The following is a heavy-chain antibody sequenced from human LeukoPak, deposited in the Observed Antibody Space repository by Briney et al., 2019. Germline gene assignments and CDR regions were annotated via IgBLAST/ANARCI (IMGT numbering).Heavy chain of an antibody. CDR2: ISAYNANT. CDR1: GYTFTRYG. Sequence: ASVKVSCKASGYTFTRYGISWVRQAPGQGLEWMGWISAYNANTNYAQKVQGSVTMTTDTSTSTAYMELRSLRSDDTAVYYCARDYSSGSNFDYWGQGTLVTVSS. D-gene: IGHD6-19*01. CDR3: ARDYSSGSNFDY. V-gene: IGHV1-18*01. J-gene: IGHJ4*02.